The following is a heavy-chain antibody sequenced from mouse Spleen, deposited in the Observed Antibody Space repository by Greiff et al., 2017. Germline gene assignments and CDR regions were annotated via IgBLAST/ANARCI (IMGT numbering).Heavy chain of an antibody. CDR2: IDPYNGGT. V-gene: IGHV1S135*01. CDR1: GYSFTDYN. J-gene: IGHJ4*01. Sequence: VQLQQSGPGLVKPGASVKVSCKASGYSFTDYNMYWVKQSLGKSLEWFGYIDPYNGGTSYNQKFKGKVTLTGDKSSSTAFMHINSRTSEESAVYYCARGGMITAREYYAMDYWGQGTSVTVSS. CDR3: ARGGMITAREYYAMDY. D-gene: IGHD2-4*01.